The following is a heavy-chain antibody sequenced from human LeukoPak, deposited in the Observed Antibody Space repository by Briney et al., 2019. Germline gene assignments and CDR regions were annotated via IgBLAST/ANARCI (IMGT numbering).Heavy chain of an antibody. CDR3: ARHYLGGNYPDYFNH. Sequence: PSETLSLTCSVSGGSISSGDYFWTWIRQPPGKGLEYIGYIYYSGTTYYNPSLKSRVTISIDTSKNQFSLNLKSVTAADTALYSCARHYLGGNYPDYFNHWGQGTLVTVSS. CDR2: IYYSGTT. J-gene: IGHJ4*02. CDR1: GGSISSGDYF. D-gene: IGHD1-26*01. V-gene: IGHV4-30-4*01.